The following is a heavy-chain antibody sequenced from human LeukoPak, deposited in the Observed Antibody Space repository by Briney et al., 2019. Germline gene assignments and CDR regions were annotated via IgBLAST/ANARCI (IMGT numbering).Heavy chain of an antibody. CDR2: INHSGST. D-gene: IGHD5-18*01. CDR3: ATGKWDFNTAMVYPLDY. V-gene: IGHV4-34*01. Sequence: ASETLSLTCAVYGGSSSGYYWSWIRQPPGKGLEWIGEINHSGSTNYNPSLKSRVTISVDTSKNQFSLKLSSVTAADTAVYYCATGKWDFNTAMVYPLDYWGQGTLVTVSS. J-gene: IGHJ4*02. CDR1: GGSSSGYY.